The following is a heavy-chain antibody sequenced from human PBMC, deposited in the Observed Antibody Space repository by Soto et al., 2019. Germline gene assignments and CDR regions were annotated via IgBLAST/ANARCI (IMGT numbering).Heavy chain of an antibody. CDR3: ARGGYDWYFDL. CDR1: GYTFNSYY. V-gene: IGHV1-46*02. CDR2: FNPSGGST. J-gene: IGHJ2*01. Sequence: QVQLVQSGAEVKKPGASVKVSCKASGYTFNSYYIHWVRQAPGQGLEWMGIFNPSGGSTNYAQKLQGRVTLTRYTSTSTVYMALSSLRSEDTAIYYCARGGYDWYFDLWGRGTLVTVSS. D-gene: IGHD5-18*01.